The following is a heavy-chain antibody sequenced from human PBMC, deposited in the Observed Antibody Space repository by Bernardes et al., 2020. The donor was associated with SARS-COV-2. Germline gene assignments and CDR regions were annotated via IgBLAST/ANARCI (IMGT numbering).Heavy chain of an antibody. CDR3: ASPSWFGDPGGLDY. Sequence: GSLRLSCAASGFTFSSYWMSWVRQAPGKGLEWVANIKQDGSEKYYVDSVKGRFTISRDNAKNSLYLQMNSLRAEDTAVYYCASPSWFGDPGGLDYCGQGTLDTV. D-gene: IGHD3-10*01. CDR1: GFTFSSYW. V-gene: IGHV3-7*02. CDR2: IKQDGSEK. J-gene: IGHJ4*02.